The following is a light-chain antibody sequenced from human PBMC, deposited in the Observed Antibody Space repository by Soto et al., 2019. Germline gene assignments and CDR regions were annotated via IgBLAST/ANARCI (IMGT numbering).Light chain of an antibody. CDR3: PRWVDRLNVV. J-gene: IGLJ2*01. CDR1: TSNIGTNT. CDR2: SND. V-gene: IGLV1-44*01. Sequence: QSVLTQSPSASGTPGQRVSISCSGSTSNIGTNTVSWYQHVPGTAPKLLIYSNDQRPSAVPGPFSGSKSGTSASLAISGLVSDDEADYYCPRWVDRLNVVLGEGTKLT.